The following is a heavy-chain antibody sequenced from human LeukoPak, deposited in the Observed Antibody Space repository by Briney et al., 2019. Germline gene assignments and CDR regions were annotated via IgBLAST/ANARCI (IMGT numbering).Heavy chain of an antibody. CDR1: GYTFTGYY. J-gene: IGHJ4*02. V-gene: IGHV1-2*02. CDR2: INPNSGGT. D-gene: IGHD3-22*01. Sequence: ASVKVSCKASGYTFTGYYMHWVRQAPGQGLEWMGWINPNSGGTNYAQKFQGRVTMTRDTSISTAYMELSRLRSDDTAVYYCARGLYDYYDTSSYFYYWGQGTLVTVSS. CDR3: ARGLYDYYDTSSYFYY.